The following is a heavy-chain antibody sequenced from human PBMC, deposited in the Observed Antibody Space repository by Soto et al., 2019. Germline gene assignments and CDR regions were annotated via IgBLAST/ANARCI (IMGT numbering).Heavy chain of an antibody. CDR2: IKSRALGETT. V-gene: IGHV3-15*07. CDR3: TTDSYSSMVVVRFDY. D-gene: IGHD2-15*01. Sequence: GGSLRLSCAGSGFPFSNAWINWVRHVPEKALELVGRIKSRALGETTDFAAPVRGRFAITRDDSRNVAYMQMNSLHTEDTDVYYCTTDSYSSMVVVRFDYWGHGSLVTV. J-gene: IGHJ4*01. CDR1: GFPFSNAW.